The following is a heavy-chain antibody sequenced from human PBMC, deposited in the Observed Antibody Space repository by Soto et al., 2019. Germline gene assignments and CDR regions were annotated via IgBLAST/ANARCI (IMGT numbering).Heavy chain of an antibody. CDR3: ASEYDYGDLNYYYYGMDV. D-gene: IGHD4-17*01. CDR2: ISSSSSTI. Sequence: WGSLRLSCAASGFTFSSYSMNWVRQAPGKGLEWVSYISSSSSTIYYADSVKGRFTISRDNAKNSLYLQMNSLRDEDTAVYYCASEYDYGDLNYYYYGMDVWGQGTTVTVSS. V-gene: IGHV3-48*02. J-gene: IGHJ6*02. CDR1: GFTFSSYS.